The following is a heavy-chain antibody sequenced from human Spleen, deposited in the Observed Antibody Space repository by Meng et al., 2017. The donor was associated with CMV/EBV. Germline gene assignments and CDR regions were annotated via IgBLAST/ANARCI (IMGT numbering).Heavy chain of an antibody. CDR2: INSGSANI. D-gene: IGHD4-17*01. CDR3: TTDPEGDYDFDY. Sequence: GGSLRLSCAASGFTFRSYWMNWVRQAPGKGLEWVAHINSGSANIGYADSVKGRFTISRDIAGNLLYLQMNNLRVEDTAVYYCTTDPEGDYDFDYWGQGTLVTVSS. CDR1: GFTFRSYW. J-gene: IGHJ4*02. V-gene: IGHV3-48*04.